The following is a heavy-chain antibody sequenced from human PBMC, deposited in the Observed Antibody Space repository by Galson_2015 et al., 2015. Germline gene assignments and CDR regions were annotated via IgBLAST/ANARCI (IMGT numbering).Heavy chain of an antibody. D-gene: IGHD3-10*01. J-gene: IGHJ3*02. CDR2: IIPIFGTA. CDR3: ARAILWFRELRAFDI. CDR1: GGTFSSYA. Sequence: SVKVSCKASGGTFSSYAISWVRQAPGQGLEWMGGIIPIFGTANYAQKFQGRVTITADESTSTAYMELSSLRSEDTAVYYCARAILWFRELRAFDIWGQGTMVTVSS. V-gene: IGHV1-69*13.